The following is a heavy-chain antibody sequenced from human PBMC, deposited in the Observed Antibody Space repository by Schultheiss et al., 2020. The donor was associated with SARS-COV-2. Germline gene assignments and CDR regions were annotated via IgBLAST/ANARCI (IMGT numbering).Heavy chain of an antibody. CDR3: ARDRKIVGATSAYSGLDV. J-gene: IGHJ6*02. V-gene: IGHV3-48*02. Sequence: GGSLRLSCAASGFTFSSYAMSWVRQAPGKGLEWISNIISSSSTIYYADSVKGRFTISRDSARNSLYLQMNSLRDEDTAVYFCARDRKIVGATSAYSGLDVWGQGTTVTVSS. CDR1: GFTFSSYA. D-gene: IGHD1-26*01. CDR2: IISSSSTI.